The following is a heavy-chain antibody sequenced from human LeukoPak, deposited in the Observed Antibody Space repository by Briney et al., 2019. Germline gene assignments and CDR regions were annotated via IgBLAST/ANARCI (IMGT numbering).Heavy chain of an antibody. D-gene: IGHD6-13*01. CDR3: ARGEQQLVLYYYYMDV. CDR2: INPNSGGT. V-gene: IGHV1-2*02. J-gene: IGHJ6*03. Sequence: ASVTVSCKASGYTFTGYYMHWVRQAPGQGLEWMGWINPNSGGTNYAQKFQGRVTMTRDTSISTAYMELSRLRSDDTAVYYCARGEQQLVLYYYYMDVWGKGTTFTVSS. CDR1: GYTFTGYY.